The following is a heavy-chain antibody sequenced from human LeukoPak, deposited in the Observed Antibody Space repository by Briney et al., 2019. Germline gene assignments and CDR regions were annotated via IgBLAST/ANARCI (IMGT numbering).Heavy chain of an antibody. V-gene: IGHV4-4*07. J-gene: IGHJ3*02. CDR3: ARDIQQWLDRDAFDI. D-gene: IGHD6-19*01. CDR1: GGSISSYY. Sequence: SETLSLTCTVSGGSISSYYWSWIRQPAAKGLEWIGRIYTSGSTNYNPSLKSRVTVSVDTSKNQFSLKLSFVTAADTAVYYCARDIQQWLDRDAFDIWGQGTMVTVSS. CDR2: IYTSGST.